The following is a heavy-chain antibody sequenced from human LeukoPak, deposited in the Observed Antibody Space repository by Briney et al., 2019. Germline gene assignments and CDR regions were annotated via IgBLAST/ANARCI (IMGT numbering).Heavy chain of an antibody. V-gene: IGHV3-13*04. D-gene: IGHD3-10*01. CDR2: IGTVGDT. CDR1: GFTFSGYD. CDR3: ARETGDVLLGAFDI. Sequence: PGGSLRLSCAASGFTFSGYDFHWVRQATGRGLEWVSAIGTVGDTHYLDSVKGRFTISRENPKNSLYLQMNSLRAGDTAVYYCARETGDVLLGAFDIWGQGTMVTVSS. J-gene: IGHJ3*02.